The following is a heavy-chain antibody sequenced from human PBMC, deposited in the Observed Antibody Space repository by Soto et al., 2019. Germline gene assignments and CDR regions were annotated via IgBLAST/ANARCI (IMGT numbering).Heavy chain of an antibody. V-gene: IGHV4-59*08. Sequence: QVQLQESGPGLVKPSETLSLTCTVSGGSISSYYWSWIRQPPGKGLEWIGYIYYSGSTNYYPSLRSRVTISVDTSKNQFSLKLSSVSAADTAVYYCARRYGWAFYLWGQGTMVTVSS. CDR2: IYYSGST. CDR3: ARRYGWAFYL. CDR1: GGSISSYY. J-gene: IGHJ3*01. D-gene: IGHD3-16*01.